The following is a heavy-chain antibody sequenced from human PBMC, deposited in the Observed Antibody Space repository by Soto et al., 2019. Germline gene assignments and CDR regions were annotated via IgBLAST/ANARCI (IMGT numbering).Heavy chain of an antibody. D-gene: IGHD2-15*01. CDR2: IGTAGDT. J-gene: IGHJ4*02. Sequence: PGGSLRLSCEASGFTFSGFDMHWVRQPTGKGLEWVSRIGTAGDTYYAVSVKGRFTISRDNAKNSLSLQMNSLRAGDMAVYFCAKCQEIVTHLFDSLGQGTQLTVSS. V-gene: IGHV3-13*01. CDR3: AKCQEIVTHLFDS. CDR1: GFTFSGFD.